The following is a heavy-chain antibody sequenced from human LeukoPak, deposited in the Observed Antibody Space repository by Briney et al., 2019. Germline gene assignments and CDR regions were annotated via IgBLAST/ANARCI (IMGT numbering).Heavy chain of an antibody. CDR2: ISAYNGNT. Sequence: RASVKVSCKASGYTFTSYGISWVRQAPGQGLEWMGWISAYNGNTNYAQKLQGRVTMTTDTSTSTAYMELRSLRSDDTAVYYCARAEIVVVPAASFDPWGQGTLVTVSS. CDR3: ARAEIVVVPAASFDP. J-gene: IGHJ5*02. D-gene: IGHD2-2*01. CDR1: GYTFTSYG. V-gene: IGHV1-18*01.